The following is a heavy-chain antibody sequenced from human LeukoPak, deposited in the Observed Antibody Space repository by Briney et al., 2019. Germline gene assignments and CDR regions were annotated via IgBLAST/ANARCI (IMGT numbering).Heavy chain of an antibody. Sequence: GGSLRLSCVAPRNDFIYYTFTWVRQAPGKGLEYVSSISKSSALKYYTDSVKGRFTISRDNSYKTLYLQMNSLRAEDTAVYYCAKDSSLYGTSWWGNYFDYWGQGTLVTVSS. CDR1: RNDFIYYT. J-gene: IGHJ4*02. CDR3: AKDSSLYGTSWWGNYFDY. CDR2: ISKSSALK. D-gene: IGHD6-13*01. V-gene: IGHV3-21*01.